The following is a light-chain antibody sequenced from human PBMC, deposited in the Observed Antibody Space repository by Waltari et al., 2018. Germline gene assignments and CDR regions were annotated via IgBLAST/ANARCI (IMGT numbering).Light chain of an antibody. J-gene: IGLJ3*02. CDR2: RSD. V-gene: IGLV1-44*01. CDR1: ASNIGNNV. CDR3: AAWDDSLNGRWV. Sequence: QSVLTQPPSASGTPGQGVTISCSGGASNIGNNVVNWYQQVPGKAPKLLIYRSDRRPAGVPDRFSGSKSGTSASLAISGIQSEDEADYDCAAWDDSLNGRWVFGGGTKVTVL.